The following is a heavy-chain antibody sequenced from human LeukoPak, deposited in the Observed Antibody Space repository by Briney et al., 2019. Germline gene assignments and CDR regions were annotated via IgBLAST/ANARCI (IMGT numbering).Heavy chain of an antibody. V-gene: IGHV3-30*18. CDR2: ISSDGKYK. CDR1: GFTFSTYG. J-gene: IGHJ4*02. CDR3: AKDAEDIVVMVQGFFDY. Sequence: GGSLRLSCAASGFTFSTYGMHWVRQAPGKGLEWVAVISSDGKYKFYADSVKGRFTISRDNSKNTLFLQMNSLRAEDTAVYYCAKDAEDIVVMVQGFFDYWGQGTLVTVSS. D-gene: IGHD2-15*01.